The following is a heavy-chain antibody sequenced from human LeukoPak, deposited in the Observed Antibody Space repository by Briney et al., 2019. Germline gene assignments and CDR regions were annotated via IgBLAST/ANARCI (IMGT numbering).Heavy chain of an antibody. CDR3: ARGPLAYCGGDCYNNWFDP. CDR1: GGSISSGGYY. CDR2: FYYSGST. V-gene: IGHV4-31*03. D-gene: IGHD2-21*02. J-gene: IGHJ5*02. Sequence: PSQTLSLTCTVSGGSISSGGYYWSWIRQHPGKGLEWIGYFYYSGSTYYNPSLKSRVTISVDTSKNQFSLKLSSVTAADTAVYYCARGPLAYCGGDCYNNWFDPWGQGTLVTVSS.